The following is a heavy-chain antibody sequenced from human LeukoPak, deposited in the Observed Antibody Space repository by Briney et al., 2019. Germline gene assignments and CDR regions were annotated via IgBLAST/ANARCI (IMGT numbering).Heavy chain of an antibody. CDR2: INSDGSNT. CDR1: GFTFSSYW. D-gene: IGHD5-24*01. J-gene: IGHJ4*02. Sequence: GGSLRLSCAASGFTFSSYWMNWVRQAPGKGLVWVSRINSDGSNTKYADSVKGRFTISRGNAKNTLYLQMNSLRGEDTAVYYCAREEMALVNFDYWGQGTLVTVSS. V-gene: IGHV3-74*01. CDR3: AREEMALVNFDY.